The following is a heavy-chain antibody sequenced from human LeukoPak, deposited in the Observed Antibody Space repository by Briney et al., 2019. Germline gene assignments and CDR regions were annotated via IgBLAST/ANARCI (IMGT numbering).Heavy chain of an antibody. D-gene: IGHD3-3*01. CDR1: GGSISSGGYY. CDR2: IYYSGST. Sequence: TLSLTCTVSGGSISSGGYYWSWIRQHPGTGLEWIGYIYYSGSTYYNPSLKSRVTISVDTSKNQFSLKLSSVTAADTAVYYCARAPIFGVVFDYWGQGTLVTVSS. J-gene: IGHJ4*02. CDR3: ARAPIFGVVFDY. V-gene: IGHV4-31*03.